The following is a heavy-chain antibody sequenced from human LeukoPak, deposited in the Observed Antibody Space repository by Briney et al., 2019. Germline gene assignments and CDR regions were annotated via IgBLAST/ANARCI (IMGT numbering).Heavy chain of an antibody. CDR2: INWNGGST. J-gene: IGHJ4*02. CDR1: GFTVRSNY. CDR3: ARGRPPADY. V-gene: IGHV3-20*04. Sequence: PGGSLKLPCAASGFTVRSNYMTWVRQAPGKGLEWVCGINWNGGSTGYADSVKGRFTISRDNAKNSLYLQMNSLRAEDTALYYCARGRPPADYWGQGTLVTVSS.